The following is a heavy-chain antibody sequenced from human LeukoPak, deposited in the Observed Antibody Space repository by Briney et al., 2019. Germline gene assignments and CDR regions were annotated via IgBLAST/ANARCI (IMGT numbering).Heavy chain of an antibody. Sequence: PGGSLRLSCAASGFTFTAYLIHWVRQAPGKGLEWVAVMSSDGNAMFYADSVEGRFTISRDNSKNTLYLQMNSLRAEDTAVYYCVRESEYYFDHSASFDYWGQGTLVTVSS. CDR1: GFTFTAYL. J-gene: IGHJ4*02. CDR2: MSSDGNAM. V-gene: IGHV3-30-3*01. D-gene: IGHD3-22*01. CDR3: VRESEYYFDHSASFDY.